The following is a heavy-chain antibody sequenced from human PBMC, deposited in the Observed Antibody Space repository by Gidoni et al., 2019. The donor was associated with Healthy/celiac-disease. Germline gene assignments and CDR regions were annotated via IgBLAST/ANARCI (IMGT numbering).Heavy chain of an antibody. V-gene: IGHV3-33*01. CDR2: IWYDGSNK. J-gene: IGHJ4*02. CDR1: GFTFSSYG. D-gene: IGHD6-19*01. CDR3: AREGWAKGEDY. Sequence: QVQLVESGGGVVQPGRSLRLAGAASGFTFSSYGMHWVRQAPGKGLEWVAVIWYDGSNKYYADSVKGRFTISRDNSQNPLYLQMTSLRAEDTAVYSCAREGWAKGEDYWGQGTLVTVSS.